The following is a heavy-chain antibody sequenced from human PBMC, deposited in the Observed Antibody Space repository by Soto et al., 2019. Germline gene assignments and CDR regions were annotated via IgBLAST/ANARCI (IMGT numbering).Heavy chain of an antibody. D-gene: IGHD3-3*01. Sequence: PSETLSLTCTVSGGSISSGDYYWSWIRQPPGKGLEWIGYIYYSGSTYYNPSLKSRVTISVDTSKNQFSLKLSSVTAADTAVYYCAVFRLTYDCCSGPKAYYYYYMDVRGQGTTVTGS. CDR2: IYYSGST. V-gene: IGHV4-30-4*01. J-gene: IGHJ6*02. CDR3: AVFRLTYDCCSGPKAYYYYYMDV. CDR1: GGSISSGDYY.